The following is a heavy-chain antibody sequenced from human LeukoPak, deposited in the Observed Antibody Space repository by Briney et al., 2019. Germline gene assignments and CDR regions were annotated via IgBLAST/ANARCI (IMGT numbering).Heavy chain of an antibody. CDR3: ARCCSGGTFNWFDP. D-gene: IGHD2-15*01. J-gene: IGHJ5*02. CDR2: MNPNSGNT. V-gene: IGHV1-8*01. Sequence: ASVKVSCKASGYTFTSYDTNWVRQATGQGLEWMGWMNPNSGNTGYAQKFQGRVTMTRNTSISTAYMELSSLRSEDTAVYYCARCCSGGTFNWFDPWGQGTLVTVSS. CDR1: GYTFTSYD.